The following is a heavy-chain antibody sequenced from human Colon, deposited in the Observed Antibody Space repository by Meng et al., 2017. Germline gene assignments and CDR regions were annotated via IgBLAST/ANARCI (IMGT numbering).Heavy chain of an antibody. CDR1: GGSFSGYY. CDR2: INHSGST. CDR3: VRGKAYGSGSSPPYFDY. J-gene: IGHJ4*01. V-gene: IGHV4-34*01. D-gene: IGHD3-10*01. Sequence: GSLRLSCAVYGGSFSGYYWSWIRQPPGKGLEWIGEINHSGSTNYNPSLKSRVTISVDTSKNQFSLKLSSVTAADTAVYYCVRGKAYGSGSSPPYFDYWGQGTQVTVSS.